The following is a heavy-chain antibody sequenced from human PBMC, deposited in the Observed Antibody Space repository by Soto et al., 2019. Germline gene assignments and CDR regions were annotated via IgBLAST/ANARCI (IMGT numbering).Heavy chain of an antibody. CDR3: ARDLPVDCSSTSCYPIDAFDI. J-gene: IGHJ3*02. D-gene: IGHD2-2*01. V-gene: IGHV3-66*01. Sequence: GESLKISCAASGFTVSSNYMSWVRQAPGKGLEWVSVIYSGGSTYYANSVKGGFTIATDNAKNTLYLQMNSLGAEDTAVYYCARDLPVDCSSTSCYPIDAFDIWGQGTMVTVSS. CDR1: GFTVSSNY. CDR2: IYSGGST.